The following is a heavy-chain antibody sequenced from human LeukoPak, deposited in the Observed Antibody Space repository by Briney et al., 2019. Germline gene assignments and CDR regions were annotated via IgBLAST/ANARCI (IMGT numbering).Heavy chain of an antibody. D-gene: IGHD4-17*01. J-gene: IGHJ6*02. V-gene: IGHV3-30*18. CDR2: ISYDGSNK. CDR3: AKDQGYGDPSYYYYGMDV. CDR1: GFTFSSYG. Sequence: GGSLRLSCAASGFTFSSYGMHWVRQAPGKGLEWVGVISYDGSNKYYADSVKGRFTISRDNSKNTLYLQMNSLRAEDTAVYYCAKDQGYGDPSYYYYGMDVWGQGTTVTVSS.